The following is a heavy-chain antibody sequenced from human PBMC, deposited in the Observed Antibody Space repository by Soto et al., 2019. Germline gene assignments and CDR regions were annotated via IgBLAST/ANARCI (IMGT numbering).Heavy chain of an antibody. D-gene: IGHD5-18*01. Sequence: ASVKVSCKTSGYTFTSYGINWVRQAPGQGLEWMGWISAYNGDTKYPQELQGRVTMTTDTSTTTAYMELRGLRFDDTAVYYCARDWWGVDWAMDRNWFDPWGQGALVTVSS. J-gene: IGHJ5*02. CDR2: ISAYNGDT. CDR3: ARDWWGVDWAMDRNWFDP. CDR1: GYTFTSYG. V-gene: IGHV1-18*01.